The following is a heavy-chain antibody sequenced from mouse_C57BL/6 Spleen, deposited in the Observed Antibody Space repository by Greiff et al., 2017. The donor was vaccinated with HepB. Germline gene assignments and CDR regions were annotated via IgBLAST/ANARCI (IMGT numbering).Heavy chain of an antibody. CDR2: ILPGSGST. D-gene: IGHD1-1*01. V-gene: IGHV1-9*01. J-gene: IGHJ3*01. CDR3: ARGFYYYGSSPFAY. CDR1: GYTFTGYW. Sequence: VMLVESGAELMKPGASVKLSCKATGYTFTGYWIEWVKQRPGHGLEWIGEILPGSGSTNYNEKFKGKATFTADTSSNTAYMQLSSLTTEDSAIYYCARGFYYYGSSPFAYWGQGTLVTVSA.